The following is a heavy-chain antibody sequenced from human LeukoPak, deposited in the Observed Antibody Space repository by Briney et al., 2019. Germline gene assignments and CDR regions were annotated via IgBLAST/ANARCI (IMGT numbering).Heavy chain of an antibody. CDR2: ISYDGSNK. V-gene: IGHV3-30*18. CDR1: GFTFSSYG. Sequence: PGGSLRPSCAASGFTFSSYGMHWVRQAPGKGLEWVAVISYDGSNKYYADSVKGRFTISRDNSKNTLYLQMNSLRAEDTAVYYCANRGYSYGYYFDYWGQGTLVTVSS. CDR3: ANRGYSYGYYFDY. J-gene: IGHJ4*02. D-gene: IGHD5-18*01.